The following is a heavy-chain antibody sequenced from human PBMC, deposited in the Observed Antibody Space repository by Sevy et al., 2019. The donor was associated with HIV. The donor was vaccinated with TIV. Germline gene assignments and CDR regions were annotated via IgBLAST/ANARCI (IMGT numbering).Heavy chain of an antibody. CDR3: ARAFNTRGGHFDY. V-gene: IGHV3-21*01. D-gene: IGHD3-16*01. CDR2: ISSSSSYK. Sequence: GGSLRLSCAASGFTFSSYSMNWVRQAPGKGLEWVSSISSSSSYKYYEDSVKGRFTISRDHATNSLYLQMNSLGAADTDVYYCARAFNTRGGHFDYWGQGTLVTVSS. CDR1: GFTFSSYS. J-gene: IGHJ4*02.